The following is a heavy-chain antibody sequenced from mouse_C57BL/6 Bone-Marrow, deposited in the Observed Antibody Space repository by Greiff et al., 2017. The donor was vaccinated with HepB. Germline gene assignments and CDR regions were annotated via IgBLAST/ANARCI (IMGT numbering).Heavy chain of an antibody. D-gene: IGHD3-2*01. V-gene: IGHV1-74*01. J-gene: IGHJ3*01. CDR2: IHPSDSDT. CDR3: AIDSSGYEAY. CDR1: GYTFTSYW. Sequence: QVQLQQSGAELVKPGASVKVSCKASGYTFTSYWMHWVKQRPGQGLEWIVRIHPSDSDTNYNQKFKGKATLTVDKSSITGYMQLSSLTSGDSAVYYYAIDSSGYEAYWGQGTLVTVSA.